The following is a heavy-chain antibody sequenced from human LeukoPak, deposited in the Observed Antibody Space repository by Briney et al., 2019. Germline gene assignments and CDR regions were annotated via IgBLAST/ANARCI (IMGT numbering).Heavy chain of an antibody. D-gene: IGHD2-2*01. CDR2: IYTSGST. J-gene: IGHJ4*02. CDR3: ATSYCSSTSCYDSTFDY. CDR1: GGSISSGSYY. Sequence: SQTLSLTCTVSGGSISSGSYYWSWIRQPAGKGLEWIGRIYTSGSTNYNPSLKIRVTISVDTSKNQFSLKLSSVTAADTAVYHCATSYCSSTSCYDSTFDYWGQGTLVTVSS. V-gene: IGHV4-61*02.